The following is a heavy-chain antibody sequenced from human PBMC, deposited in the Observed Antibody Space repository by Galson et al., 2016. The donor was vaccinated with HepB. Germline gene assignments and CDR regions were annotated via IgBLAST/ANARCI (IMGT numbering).Heavy chain of an antibody. V-gene: IGHV3-23*01. CDR2: ISTRRTT. D-gene: IGHD1-1*01. Sequence: SLRLSCAASGFVFSSFGLSWVRQAPGKGLEWVASISTRRTTYYSDSVQGRFTISRDNSNNTLYLQMNGLRAEDTAVYYCAKERLVRRIFDPGGQGTLLTVSS. J-gene: IGHJ5*02. CDR3: AKERLVRRIFDP. CDR1: GFVFSSFG.